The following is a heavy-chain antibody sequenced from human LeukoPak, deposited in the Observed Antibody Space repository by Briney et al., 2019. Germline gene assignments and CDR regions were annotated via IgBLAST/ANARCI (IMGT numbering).Heavy chain of an antibody. D-gene: IGHD3-22*01. Sequence: GGSLRLSCAASGFTFSNAWMSWVRQAPGKGLEWVGRIKSKTDGGTTDNAAPVKGRFTISRDDSKNTLYLQMNSLQTEDTAVYYCTTSPNYFDSIGYNYHYMHVWGKGTTVTVSS. CDR1: GFTFSNAW. CDR2: IKSKTDGGTT. V-gene: IGHV3-15*01. CDR3: TTSPNYFDSIGYNYHYMHV. J-gene: IGHJ6*03.